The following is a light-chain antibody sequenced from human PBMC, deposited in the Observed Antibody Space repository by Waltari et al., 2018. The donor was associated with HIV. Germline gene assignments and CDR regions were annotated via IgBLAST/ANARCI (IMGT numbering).Light chain of an antibody. CDR2: KDT. CDR3: QSADSSGTYVV. Sequence: SYELTQPPSVSVSPGQTARISCSGDGLPKQYAYWYQQKAGQAPVLVIDKDTERPSGIPERFSGSSSGTTVTLTISGVQPDDEADYYCQSADSSGTYVVFGGGTKVAVL. J-gene: IGLJ2*01. V-gene: IGLV3-25*03. CDR1: GLPKQY.